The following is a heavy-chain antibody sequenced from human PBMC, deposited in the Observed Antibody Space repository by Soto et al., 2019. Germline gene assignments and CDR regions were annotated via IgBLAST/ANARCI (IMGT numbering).Heavy chain of an antibody. CDR3: ARSRHSLLSYGNGMDG. D-gene: IGHD1-26*01. Sequence: QVYLVQSEPEVKKPGASVKVSCEASGYTFSEHGITWVRQAPGQGLEWMGWISPFNDNTNYAQKCQGRVTMTRDTAPATATLELKGLTSEDTAVYYCARSRHSLLSYGNGMDGWGQGTTVTVSP. V-gene: IGHV1-18*01. CDR2: ISPFNDNT. CDR1: GYTFSEHG. J-gene: IGHJ6*01.